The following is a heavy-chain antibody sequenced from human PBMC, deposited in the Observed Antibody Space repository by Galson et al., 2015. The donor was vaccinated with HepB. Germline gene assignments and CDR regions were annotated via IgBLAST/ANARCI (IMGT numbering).Heavy chain of an antibody. CDR2: IYSGGRL. V-gene: IGHV3-66*02. D-gene: IGHD5-12*01. CDR1: GFTVSNNY. CDR3: ARDPGIYDASTG. J-gene: IGHJ4*02. Sequence: SLRLSRAASGFTVSNNYMSWVRQVAGKGLEWVAIIYSGGRLDYADSVKGRFTISRDNSKNTLYLQMTSLRAEDTALYYCARDPGIYDASTGWGRGTLVTVSS.